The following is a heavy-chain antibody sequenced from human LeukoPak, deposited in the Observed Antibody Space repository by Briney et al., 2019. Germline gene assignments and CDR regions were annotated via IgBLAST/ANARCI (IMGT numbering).Heavy chain of an antibody. CDR3: ARDFDDSQGV. Sequence: GGSLRLSCAGSGFTFSRYSMNWVRQAPGKGLEWVSSISGSSTYIYYADSVKGRFTISRDNAKNSLYLQMNSLRADDTAVYYCARDFDDSQGVWGHGTTVTVSS. CDR2: ISGSSTYI. D-gene: IGHD2-15*01. J-gene: IGHJ6*02. V-gene: IGHV3-21*01. CDR1: GFTFSRYS.